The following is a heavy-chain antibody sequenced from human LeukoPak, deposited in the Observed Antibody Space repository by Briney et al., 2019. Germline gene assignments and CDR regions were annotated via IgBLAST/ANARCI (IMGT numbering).Heavy chain of an antibody. J-gene: IGHJ4*02. V-gene: IGHV1-2*02. D-gene: IGHD3-3*01. CDR1: GYTFTGYY. CDR3: ARAPDFWSGYCDY. CDR2: INPNSGGT. Sequence: GASVKVSCKASGYTFTGYYMHWARQAPGQGLEWMGWINPNSGGTNYAQKFQGRVTMTRDTSTSTAYMELSRLRSDDTAVYYCARAPDFWSGYCDYWGQGTLVTVSS.